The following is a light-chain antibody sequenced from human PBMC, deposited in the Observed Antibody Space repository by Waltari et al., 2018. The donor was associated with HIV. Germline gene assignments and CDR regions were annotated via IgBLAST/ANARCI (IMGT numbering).Light chain of an antibody. CDR1: SSDVGTYSL. CDR2: EGN. J-gene: IGLJ2*01. CDR3: SSYTSFSTVL. Sequence: QSALTQPASVSGSPGQSITISCTGTSSDVGTYSLVSWYQPHPGKAPKLMIYEGNKRPSGVSNRFSGSKSGNTASLTTSGLQAEDEADYYCSSYTSFSTVLFGGGTKLTVL. V-gene: IGLV2-23*01.